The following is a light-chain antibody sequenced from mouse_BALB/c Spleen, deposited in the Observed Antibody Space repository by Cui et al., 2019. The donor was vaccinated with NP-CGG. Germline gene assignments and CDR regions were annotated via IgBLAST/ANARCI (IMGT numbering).Light chain of an antibody. CDR2: GTN. CDR3: SLWYSNHWV. J-gene: IGLJ1*01. CDR1: TGAVTTSNY. V-gene: IGLV1*01. Sequence: AVVTQESALTPAPGKSVTLTCRSSTGAVTTSNYANWVQEKPDHLFTGLIGGTNNRAPGVPARFSGSLIGDKAALTITGAQTEDEAIYFCSLWYSNHWVFGGGTKLTVL.